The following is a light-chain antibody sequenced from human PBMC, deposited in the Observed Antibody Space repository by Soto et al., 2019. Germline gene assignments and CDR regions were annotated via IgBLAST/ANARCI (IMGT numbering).Light chain of an antibody. Sequence: QSVLTQPPSVSGAPGQRVTISCTGSSSNIGAGYDVHWYQQLPGTAPKLLIYGNSNRPSGVPDRFSGSKSGTSASLAITGLQAEDEADYYCQSYDSSLSGPWVVFGGGTKLT. CDR2: GNS. J-gene: IGLJ2*01. CDR1: SSNIGAGYD. CDR3: QSYDSSLSGPWVV. V-gene: IGLV1-40*01.